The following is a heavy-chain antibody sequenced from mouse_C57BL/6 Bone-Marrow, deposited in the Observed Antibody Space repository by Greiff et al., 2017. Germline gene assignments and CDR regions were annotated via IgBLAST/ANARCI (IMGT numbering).Heavy chain of an antibody. Sequence: EVKLVESEGGLVQPGSSMKLSCTASGFTFSDYYMAWVRQVPEKGLEWVANITYDGSSTYYLDSLKSRFIISRDNAKNILYLQMSSLKSEDTATYYCARIPDYYGSSYLYYAMDYWGQGTSVTVSS. CDR1: GFTFSDYY. CDR2: ITYDGSST. D-gene: IGHD1-1*01. CDR3: ARIPDYYGSSYLYYAMDY. J-gene: IGHJ4*01. V-gene: IGHV5-16*01.